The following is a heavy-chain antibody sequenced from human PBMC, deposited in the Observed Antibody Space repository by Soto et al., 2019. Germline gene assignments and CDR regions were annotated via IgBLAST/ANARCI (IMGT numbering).Heavy chain of an antibody. CDR3: ALCPLPFDYYDSSGSGY. J-gene: IGHJ4*02. CDR2: ISGSGGST. D-gene: IGHD3-22*01. Sequence: GGSLRLSCAASGFTFSSYAMSWVRQAPGKGLEWVSAISGSGGSTYYADSVKGRFTISRDNSKNTLYLQMNSLRAEDTAVYYCALCPLPFDYYDSSGSGYWGQGTLVTVSS. V-gene: IGHV3-23*01. CDR1: GFTFSSYA.